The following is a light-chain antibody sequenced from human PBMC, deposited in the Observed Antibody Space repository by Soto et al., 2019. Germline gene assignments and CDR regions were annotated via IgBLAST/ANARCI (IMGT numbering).Light chain of an antibody. CDR3: EQYNNWPRIT. J-gene: IGKJ5*01. Sequence: IVLTQSPATLSMSPGESATLSCRASQSVSSNLAWYQQKPGQAPRLLIYGASTRATGIPARFSGSGSGTEFTLTISSLQSEDFAVYYCEQYNNWPRITFGQGTRLEIK. CDR2: GAS. V-gene: IGKV3-15*01. CDR1: QSVSSN.